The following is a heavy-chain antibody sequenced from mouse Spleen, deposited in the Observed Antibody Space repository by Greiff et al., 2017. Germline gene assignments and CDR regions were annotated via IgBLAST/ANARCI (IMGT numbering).Heavy chain of an antibody. CDR3: ARNNDGNPYWYFDV. Sequence: VKLVESGPGLVAPSQSLSITCTVSGFSLTSYAISWVRQPPGKGLEWLGVIWTGGGTNYNSALKSRLSISKDNSKSQVFLKMNSLQTDDTARYYCARNNDGNPYWYFDVWGAGTTVTVSS. CDR2: IWTGGGT. J-gene: IGHJ1*01. D-gene: IGHD2-1*01. CDR1: GFSLTSYA. V-gene: IGHV2-9-1*01.